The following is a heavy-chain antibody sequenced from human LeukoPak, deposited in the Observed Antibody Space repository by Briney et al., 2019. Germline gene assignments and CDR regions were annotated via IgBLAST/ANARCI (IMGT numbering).Heavy chain of an antibody. CDR1: GYTFTSYG. D-gene: IGHD3-10*01. J-gene: IGHJ6*03. V-gene: IGHV1-2*02. CDR3: AGGSGSSQPHYYYYYMDV. CDR2: INPNSGGT. Sequence: ASVKVSCKASGYTFTSYGISWVRQAPGQGLEWMGWINPNSGGTNYAQKFQGRVTMTRDTSINTAYMELSRLRSDDTAVYYCAGGSGSSQPHYYYYYMDVWGKGTTVTVSS.